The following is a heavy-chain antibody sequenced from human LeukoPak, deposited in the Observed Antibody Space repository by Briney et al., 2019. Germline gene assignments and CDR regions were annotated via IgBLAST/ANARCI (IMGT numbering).Heavy chain of an antibody. V-gene: IGHV3-21*01. J-gene: IGHJ4*02. CDR1: GFTFSSYG. CDR2: ISSSSSYI. D-gene: IGHD4-17*01. CDR3: ARGRTVTTRDFDY. Sequence: GGSLRLSCAASGFTFSSYGMHWVRQAPGKGLEWVSSISSSSSYIYYADSVKGRFTISRDNAKNSLYLQMNSLRAEDTAVYYCARGRTVTTRDFDYWGQGTLVTVSS.